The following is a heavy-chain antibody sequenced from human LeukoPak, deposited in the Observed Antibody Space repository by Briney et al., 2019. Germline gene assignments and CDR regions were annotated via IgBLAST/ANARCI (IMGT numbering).Heavy chain of an antibody. D-gene: IGHD3-9*01. V-gene: IGHV3-30-3*01. CDR1: GFTFSTYG. J-gene: IGHJ5*02. CDR2: ISHDGSNK. Sequence: GVLRLSCAASGFTFSTYGMHWVRQAPGKGLEWVALISHDGSNKYYADSVQGRFTISRDNSKNTLYLQMNSLRAEDTAVYYCARVERYYDILTGFYKYNWFDPWGQGTLVTVSS. CDR3: ARVERYYDILTGFYKYNWFDP.